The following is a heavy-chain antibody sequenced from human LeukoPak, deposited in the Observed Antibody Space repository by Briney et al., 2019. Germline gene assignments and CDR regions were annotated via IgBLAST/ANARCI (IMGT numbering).Heavy chain of an antibody. Sequence: SETLSLTCAVYGGSFSGYYWSWIRQPPGKGLEWIGEINHSGSTNYNPSLKSRVTISVDTSKNQFSLKLSSVTAADTAVYYCARYCSSTSCYGTANYYMDVWGKGTTVTVSS. CDR1: GGSFSGYY. J-gene: IGHJ6*03. CDR3: ARYCSSTSCYGTANYYMDV. D-gene: IGHD2-2*01. CDR2: INHSGST. V-gene: IGHV4-34*01.